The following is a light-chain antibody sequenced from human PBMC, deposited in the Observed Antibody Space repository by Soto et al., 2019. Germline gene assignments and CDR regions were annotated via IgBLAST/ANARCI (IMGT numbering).Light chain of an antibody. J-gene: IGKJ5*01. CDR1: QGVSSA. Sequence: AIQLTQSPSSLSASVGDRVTITCRASQGVSSALAWYQQKPGKPPKVLIYDGSSLQSGVPLRFRGSGSGTEFTLTITGLQPEDFGTYYRQHFKRDPFTYGQGTRLEIK. V-gene: IGKV1-13*02. CDR2: DGS. CDR3: QHFKRDPFT.